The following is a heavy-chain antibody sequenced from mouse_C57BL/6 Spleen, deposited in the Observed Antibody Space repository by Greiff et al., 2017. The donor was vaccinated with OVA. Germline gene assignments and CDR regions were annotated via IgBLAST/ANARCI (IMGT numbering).Heavy chain of an antibody. J-gene: IGHJ4*01. CDR3: ARHESNYAMDY. D-gene: IGHD5-1*01. CDR1: GFTFSSYT. CDR2: ISGGGGNT. V-gene: IGHV5-9*01. Sequence: EVHLVESGGGLVKPGGSLKLSCAASGFTFSSYTMSWVRQTPEKRLEWVATISGGGGNTYYPDSVKGRFTISRDNAKNTLYLQMSSLRSEDTALYYCARHESNYAMDYWGQGTSVTVSS.